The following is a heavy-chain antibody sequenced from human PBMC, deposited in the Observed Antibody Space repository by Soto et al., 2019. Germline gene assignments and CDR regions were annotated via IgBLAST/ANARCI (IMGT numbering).Heavy chain of an antibody. CDR2: TYYRSKWYN. Sequence: SQTLSLTCAISGDSVFSNSAAWSWIRQSPSRGLEWLGRTYYRSKWYNDYAVSVKSRITINPDTSKNQFSLQLSSVTPEDTAVYYCARDTPPRSGWYYFDSWGQGILVTVYS. CDR3: ARDTPPRSGWYYFDS. D-gene: IGHD6-19*01. J-gene: IGHJ4*02. CDR1: GDSVFSNSAA. V-gene: IGHV6-1*01.